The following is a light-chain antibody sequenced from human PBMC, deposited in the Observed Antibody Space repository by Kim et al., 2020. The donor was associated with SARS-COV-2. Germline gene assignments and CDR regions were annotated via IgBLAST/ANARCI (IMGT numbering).Light chain of an antibody. CDR3: QKYGSLWT. CDR2: GTS. V-gene: IGKV3-20*01. J-gene: IGKJ1*01. Sequence: LSPGERATVSCRARQSVNSNNFAWYQQKPGQAPRLLIYGTSSSATGIPDRFSGSGSETDFTLTITRLEPDDFAVYYCQKYGSLWTFGQGTKVDIK. CDR1: QSVNSNN.